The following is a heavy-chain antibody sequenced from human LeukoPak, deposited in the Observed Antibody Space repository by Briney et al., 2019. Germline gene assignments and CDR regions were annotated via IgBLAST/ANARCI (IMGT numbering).Heavy chain of an antibody. Sequence: SETLSLTCTVSGGSISTSNYYWGWIRQPPGKGLEWIGSIYYSGSTYYNPSLKSRVTISVDTSKNQFSLKLSSVPAADTAVYYCASRIPTSAHFDYWGQGTLVTVSS. CDR3: ASRIPTSAHFDY. CDR1: GGSISTSNYY. V-gene: IGHV4-39*07. J-gene: IGHJ4*02. CDR2: IYYSGST. D-gene: IGHD2-2*02.